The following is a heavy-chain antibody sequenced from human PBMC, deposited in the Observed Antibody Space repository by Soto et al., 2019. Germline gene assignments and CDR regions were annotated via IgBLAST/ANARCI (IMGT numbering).Heavy chain of an antibody. D-gene: IGHD3-16*02. CDR1: GGSIVSGDYY. J-gene: IGHJ6*01. CDR3: ARLPEYDYVWGSYRSYYYYGMDV. V-gene: IGHV4-30-4*01. Sequence: PAETLSLTCTVSGGSIVSGDYYWIGMRQAPGKGLEWIGYIYYSGSTYYNPSLKSRVTISVDTSKNQFSLKLSSVTAADTAVYYRARLPEYDYVWGSYRSYYYYGMDVWGQGTTVTVSS. CDR2: IYYSGST.